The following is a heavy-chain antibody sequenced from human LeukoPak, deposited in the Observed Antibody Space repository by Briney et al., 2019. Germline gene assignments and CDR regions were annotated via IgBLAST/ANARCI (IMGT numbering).Heavy chain of an antibody. J-gene: IGHJ2*01. D-gene: IGHD4-23*01. CDR3: ARETLDSAGNYGWYFDL. CDR2: IGTADDT. CDR1: GFTFSSYD. V-gene: IGHV3-13*04. Sequence: PGGSLRLSCAASGFTFSSYDMHWVRQATGKGLEWVSAIGTADDTYYPGSVRGRFTISRENAKSSLYLQMNSLRAEDTAVYYCARETLDSAGNYGWYFDLWGRGTLVTVSS.